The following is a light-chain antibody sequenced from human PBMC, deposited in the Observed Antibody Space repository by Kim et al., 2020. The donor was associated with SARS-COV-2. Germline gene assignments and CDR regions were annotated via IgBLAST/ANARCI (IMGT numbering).Light chain of an antibody. CDR1: KLGDKY. J-gene: IGLJ1*01. V-gene: IGLV3-1*01. CDR2: QDS. CDR3: QAWDSSTYV. Sequence: ESPGQTARITCSGVKLGDKYACWCQQKPGQSPVLVIYQDSRRPSGIPERFSGSNSGNTATLTISGTQAMDEADYYCQAWDSSTYVFGTGTKVTVL.